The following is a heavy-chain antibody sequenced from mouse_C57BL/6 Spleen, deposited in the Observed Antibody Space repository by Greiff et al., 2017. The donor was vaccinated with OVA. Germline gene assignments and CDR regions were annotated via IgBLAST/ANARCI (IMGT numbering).Heavy chain of an antibody. Sequence: VPLQQSGAELMKPGASVKLSSKATGYTFTGYWIEWVKQRPGHGIEWIGEILPGSGSTNYNEKFKVKDTFTADTSSNTAYMQLISLTTEDSAIYYRARIYYGNYAFAYWGQGTLVTVSA. V-gene: IGHV1-9*01. J-gene: IGHJ3*01. CDR2: ILPGSGST. CDR1: GYTFTGYW. D-gene: IGHD2-1*01. CDR3: ARIYYGNYAFAY.